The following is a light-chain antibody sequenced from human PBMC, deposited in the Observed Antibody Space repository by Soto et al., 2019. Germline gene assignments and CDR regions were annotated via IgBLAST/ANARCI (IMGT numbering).Light chain of an antibody. CDR2: DAS. J-gene: IGKJ2*01. V-gene: IGKV3-11*02. CDR1: QSISTY. CDR3: QQRSSWPPYT. Sequence: EIVLTQSPATLSLSPGERATLSCRASQSISTYLAWYQQKPGQAPRILIYDASHRATSIPAKFIGSGAGRDFSIPISSREHEDVAAYYCQQRSSWPPYTFGQGTKLEIK.